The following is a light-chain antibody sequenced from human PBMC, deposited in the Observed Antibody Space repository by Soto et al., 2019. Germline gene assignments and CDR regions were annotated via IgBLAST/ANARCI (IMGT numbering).Light chain of an antibody. CDR2: WAS. CDR3: QLYYSSPFS. CDR1: RSLLSSSNNKKF. J-gene: IGKJ3*01. Sequence: DIVMTQSPDSLALSLGERATINCKSSRSLLSSSNNKKFLAWYQQKPGLPPRLLIYWASTRESGVPDRFSGSGSGTSFTLTISSLQAEDVAVYYCQLYYSSPFSFGPGTKVNIK. V-gene: IGKV4-1*01.